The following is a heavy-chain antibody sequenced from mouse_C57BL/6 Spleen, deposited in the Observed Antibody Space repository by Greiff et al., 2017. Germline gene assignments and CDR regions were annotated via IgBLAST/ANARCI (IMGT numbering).Heavy chain of an antibody. CDR2: IYPGDGDT. V-gene: IGHV1-82*01. J-gene: IGHJ4*01. D-gene: IGHD2-13*01. CDR3: ARADGDYVNSALAY. CDR1: GYAFSSSW. Sequence: QVQLKQSGPELVKPGASVKISCKASGYAFSSSWMHWVHQRPGKGLEWIGRIYPGDGDTNYNGKVKGKATLTADNSSSTAYMQLSSLTSEDSAVYFCARADGDYVNSALAYWGQGTSVTVSA.